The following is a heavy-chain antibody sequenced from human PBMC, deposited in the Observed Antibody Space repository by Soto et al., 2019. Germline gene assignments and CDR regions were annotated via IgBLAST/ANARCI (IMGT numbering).Heavy chain of an antibody. CDR2: IYYSGST. D-gene: IGHD3-3*01. CDR3: ARLRLSFWSGYYKPDAFDI. V-gene: IGHV4-59*08. Sequence: SETLSLTCTVSGGSISSYYWSWIRQPPGKGLEWIGCIYYSGSTNYNPSLKSRVTISVDTSKNQFSLKLSSVTAADTAVYYCARLRLSFWSGYYKPDAFDIWGQGTMVTVSS. CDR1: GGSISSYY. J-gene: IGHJ3*02.